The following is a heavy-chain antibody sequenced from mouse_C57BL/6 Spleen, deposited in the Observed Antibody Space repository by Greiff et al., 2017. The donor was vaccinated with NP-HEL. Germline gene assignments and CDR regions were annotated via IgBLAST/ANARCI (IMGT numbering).Heavy chain of an antibody. CDR3: ARGGLRRGYFDY. CDR2: ISYSGST. CDR1: GYSITSGYD. V-gene: IGHV3-1*01. J-gene: IGHJ2*01. D-gene: IGHD2-2*01. Sequence: EVQRVESGPGMVKPSQSLSLTCTVTGYSITSGYDWHWIRHFPGNKLEWMGYISYSGSTNYNPSLKSRISITHDTSKNHFFLKLNSVTTEDTATYYCARGGLRRGYFDYWGQGTTLTVSS.